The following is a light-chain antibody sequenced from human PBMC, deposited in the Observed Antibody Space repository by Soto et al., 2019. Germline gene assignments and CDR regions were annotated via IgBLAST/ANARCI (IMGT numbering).Light chain of an antibody. V-gene: IGKV3-20*01. CDR2: GAS. J-gene: IGKJ1*01. CDR3: QQYGSSST. Sequence: EVGLTQSPGTLSLSPGERATLSCRASQSLSSSYLAWHQHKPGQAPRLLIYGASSRATGIPDRFSGSGSGTDFTLTISRLEPEDFAVYYCQQYGSSSTFGQGTKVDI. CDR1: QSLSSSY.